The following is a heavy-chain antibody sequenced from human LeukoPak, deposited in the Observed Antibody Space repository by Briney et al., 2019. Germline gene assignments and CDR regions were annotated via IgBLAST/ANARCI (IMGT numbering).Heavy chain of an antibody. CDR1: GFTFSSYG. J-gene: IGHJ3*02. CDR2: IRYDGSNK. V-gene: IGHV3-30*02. Sequence: PGGSLRLSCAASGFTFSSYGMHWVRQAPGKGLEWVAFIRYDGSNKYYADSVKGRFTISRDNSKNTLYLQMNNLRAEDTAVYYCAKEGYSYGPDAFDIWGRGTMVTVSS. CDR3: AKEGYSYGPDAFDI. D-gene: IGHD5-18*01.